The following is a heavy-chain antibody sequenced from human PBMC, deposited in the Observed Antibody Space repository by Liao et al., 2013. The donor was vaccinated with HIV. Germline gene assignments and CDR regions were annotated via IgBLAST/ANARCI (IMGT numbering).Heavy chain of an antibody. Sequence: QLQLQQWGAGLLKPSETLSLTCAVYGGSFSGYYWSWIRQPPGKGLEWIGEINHSGSTNYNPSLKSRVTISVDTSKNQFSLKLSSVTAADTAVYYCARGPTHGDYANIVYDYWGQGTLVTVSS. J-gene: IGHJ4*02. CDR2: INHSGST. CDR3: ARGPTHGDYANIVYDY. CDR1: GGSFSGYY. D-gene: IGHD4-17*01. V-gene: IGHV4-34*01.